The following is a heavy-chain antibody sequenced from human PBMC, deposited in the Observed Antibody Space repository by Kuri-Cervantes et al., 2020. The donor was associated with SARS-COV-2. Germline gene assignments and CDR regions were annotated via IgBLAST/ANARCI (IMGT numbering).Heavy chain of an antibody. CDR3: ARDYCTNGVCYPPAGVHMDV. CDR1: GYTFTGYY. D-gene: IGHD2-8*01. J-gene: IGHJ6*03. Sequence: ASVKVSCKASGYTFTGYYMHWVRQAPGQGLEWMGWINPNSGGTNCAQKFQGRVTMTRDTSISTAYMELSRLRSDDTAVYYCARDYCTNGVCYPPAGVHMDVWGKGTTVTVSS. V-gene: IGHV1-2*02. CDR2: INPNSGGT.